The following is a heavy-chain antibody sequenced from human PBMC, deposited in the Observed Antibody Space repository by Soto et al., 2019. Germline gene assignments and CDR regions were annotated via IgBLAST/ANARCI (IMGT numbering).Heavy chain of an antibody. CDR2: IGGNGYNT. CDR3: AKDLQENDSGWYDAFGV. V-gene: IGHV3-23*01. Sequence: GGSLRVSCAASGFTFSSYAMNWVRQAPGKGLEWVSAIGGNGYNTFYADSVKGRFAISRDNSKNTLYLEMNSLRAEDTAIYYCAKDLQENDSGWYDAFGVWGQGTMVTVSS. J-gene: IGHJ3*01. CDR1: GFTFSSYA. D-gene: IGHD6-19*01.